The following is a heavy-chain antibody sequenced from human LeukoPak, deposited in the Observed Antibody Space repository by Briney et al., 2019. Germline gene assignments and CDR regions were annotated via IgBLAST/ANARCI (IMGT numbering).Heavy chain of an antibody. V-gene: IGHV4-59*12. CDR1: GGSISSYY. J-gene: IGHJ4*02. Sequence: PSETLSLTCTVSGGSISSYYWSWIRQPPGKGLEWIGYIYYSGSTNYNPSLKSRVSISVDRSKNQFSLEMNSVTAADTAVYYCARGIIEGRNGYNHYYWGQGTLVTVSS. CDR3: ARGIIEGRNGYNHYY. CDR2: IYYSGST. D-gene: IGHD5-24*01.